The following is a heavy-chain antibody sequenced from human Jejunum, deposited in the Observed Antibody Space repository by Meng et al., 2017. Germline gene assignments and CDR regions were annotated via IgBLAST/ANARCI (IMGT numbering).Heavy chain of an antibody. CDR2: INTGGSTT. Sequence: QVQLVESGGGLVKPGGSLRLSCAASGFTFSDYYMSWIRQAPGKGLGWVSYINTGGSTTYYADSVKGRFSISRDNAKNSVYLQMNSLRAEDTAVYYCATTGSRSSGSWGQGTLVTVSS. CDR1: GFTFSDYY. V-gene: IGHV3-11*01. CDR3: ATTGSRSSGS. J-gene: IGHJ4*02. D-gene: IGHD3-22*01.